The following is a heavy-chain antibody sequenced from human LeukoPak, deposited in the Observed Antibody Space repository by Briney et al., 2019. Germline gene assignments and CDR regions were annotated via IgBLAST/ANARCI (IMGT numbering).Heavy chain of an antibody. Sequence: SETLSLTCTVSGGSISSSSYYWGWIREPPGKGLEWIGSIYYSGSTYYNPSLKSRVTISVDTSKNQFSLKLSSVTAADTAVYYCARGTAFFDYWGQGTLVTVSS. CDR2: IYYSGST. CDR3: ARGTAFFDY. J-gene: IGHJ4*02. V-gene: IGHV4-39*07. CDR1: GGSISSSSYY. D-gene: IGHD5-18*01.